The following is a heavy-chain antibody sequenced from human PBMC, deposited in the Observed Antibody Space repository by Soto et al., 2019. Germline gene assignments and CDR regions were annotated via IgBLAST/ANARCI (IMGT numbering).Heavy chain of an antibody. Sequence: QVRLQESGPGLVKPSQTLSLTCTVSGDSVSGGDSYWSWIRQPPGKALEWIGYTSFSGYTSYTPSLKSRVTISVDMSKSQFSLRLTSVTAADTAIYYCVRGGNPYHYATSGPGTFDKCGQGTLVSVSS. V-gene: IGHV4-30-4*01. J-gene: IGHJ4*02. D-gene: IGHD3-22*01. CDR1: GDSVSGGDSY. CDR3: VRGGNPYHYATSGPGTFDK. CDR2: TSFSGYT.